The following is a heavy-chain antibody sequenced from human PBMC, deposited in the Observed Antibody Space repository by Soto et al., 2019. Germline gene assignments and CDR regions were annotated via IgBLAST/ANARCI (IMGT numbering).Heavy chain of an antibody. CDR3: ARAGDSSGPVAMGY. CDR2: IYHSGST. V-gene: IGHV4-30-2*01. Sequence: SETLSLTCAVSGGSISSGGSSWSWIRQPPGKGLEWIGYIYHSGSTYYNPSLKSRVTISVDRSKNQFSLKLSSVTAADTAVYYCARAGDSSGPVAMGYWGQGTLVTAPQ. J-gene: IGHJ4*02. D-gene: IGHD6-19*01. CDR1: GGSISSGGSS.